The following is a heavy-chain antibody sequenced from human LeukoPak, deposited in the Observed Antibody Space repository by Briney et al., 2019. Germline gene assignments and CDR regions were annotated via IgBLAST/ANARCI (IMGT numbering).Heavy chain of an antibody. V-gene: IGHV4-59*01. D-gene: IGHD3-16*01. J-gene: IGHJ4*02. CDR2: IYYSGST. CDR3: ARGLPGLGEYYFDY. Sequence: SSETLSLTCTVSGGSISSYYWSWIRQPPGKGLEWIGHIYYSGSTNYNPSLKSRVTISVDTSKNQFSLKLSSVTAADTAVYYCARGLPGLGEYYFDYWGQGTLVTVSS. CDR1: GGSISSYY.